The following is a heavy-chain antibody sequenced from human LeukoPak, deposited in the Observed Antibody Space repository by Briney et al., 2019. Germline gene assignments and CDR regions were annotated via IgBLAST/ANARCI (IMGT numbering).Heavy chain of an antibody. CDR1: GGSVRNYY. V-gene: IGHV4-59*02. CDR2: SSYSGST. CDR3: ARERVGATRFDY. Sequence: SETLFLTCAVSGGSVRNYYWTWIRQSPGKGLGYSSYSGSTNYNPSLKSRVTISVDTSKNQFSLKLSSVTAADTAVYYCARERVGATRFDYWGQGTLVTVSS. D-gene: IGHD1-26*01. J-gene: IGHJ4*02.